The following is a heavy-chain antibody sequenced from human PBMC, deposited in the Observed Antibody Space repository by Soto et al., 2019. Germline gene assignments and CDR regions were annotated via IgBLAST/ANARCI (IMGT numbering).Heavy chain of an antibody. CDR1: GYTFTSYA. CDR3: ARAPTVYGDYRWFDP. V-gene: IGHV1-3*01. Sequence: GASVKVSCKASGYTFTSYAMHWVRQAPGQRLEWMGWINAGNGNTKYSQKFQGRVTITRDTSASTAYMELRSLRSDDTAVYYCARAPTVYGDYRWFDPWGQGTLVTVSS. D-gene: IGHD4-17*01. J-gene: IGHJ5*02. CDR2: INAGNGNT.